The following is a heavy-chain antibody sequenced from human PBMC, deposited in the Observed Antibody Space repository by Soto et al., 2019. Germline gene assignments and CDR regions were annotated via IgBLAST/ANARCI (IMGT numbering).Heavy chain of an antibody. CDR1: GFSFRNYW. D-gene: IGHD3-10*01. J-gene: IGHJ4*02. CDR2: IKEDGSQY. Sequence: EMQLVDSGGGLVQPGDSLRLSCVASGFSFRNYWMAWVRQAPGKGLEWVANIKEDGSQYTYVASVKGRFTISRDNAENSLYLQMNSLRAEDTAVYYCARATHYYAAWGQGTLVTVSS. V-gene: IGHV3-7*04. CDR3: ARATHYYAA.